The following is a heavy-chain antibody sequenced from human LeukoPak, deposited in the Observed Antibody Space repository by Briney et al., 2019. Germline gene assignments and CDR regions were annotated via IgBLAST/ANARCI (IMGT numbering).Heavy chain of an antibody. D-gene: IGHD4-17*01. CDR2: ISSGSGYI. CDR3: ARGYGDYGKYYFDS. V-gene: IGHV3-21*01. Sequence: PGGSLRLSCVVSGFTFSTYNMIWVRQAPGKGLEWVSSISSGSGYIYYADSVKGRFIISRDNAKNSLYLQMNSLRAEDTAVYYCARGYGDYGKYYFDSWGQGTLVTVSS. J-gene: IGHJ4*02. CDR1: GFTFSTYN.